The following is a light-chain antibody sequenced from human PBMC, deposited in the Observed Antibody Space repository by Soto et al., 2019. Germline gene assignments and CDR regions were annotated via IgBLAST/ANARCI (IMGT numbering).Light chain of an antibody. CDR1: SSDVGSFNL. CDR3: CSYAGSSTYVV. J-gene: IGLJ2*01. Sequence: QSALTQPASVSGSPGQSITISCTGTSSDVGSFNLVSWYQHHPGKAPKLLIYEGSKRPSGFSDRFSGSKSGNTASLTISGLQAEDEVDYYGCSYAGSSTYVVFGGGTQRTVL. V-gene: IGLV2-23*01. CDR2: EGS.